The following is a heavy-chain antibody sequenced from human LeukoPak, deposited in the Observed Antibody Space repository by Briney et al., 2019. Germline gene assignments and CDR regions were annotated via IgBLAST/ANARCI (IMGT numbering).Heavy chain of an antibody. CDR3: AKGRVEMATIFDY. V-gene: IGHV3-48*03. CDR1: GFTFSSYE. Sequence: GGSLRLSCAASGFTFSSYEMNWVRQAPGKGLEWVSYISSSGSTIYYADSVKGRFTISRDNAKNSLYLQMNSLRAEDTAVYYCAKGRVEMATIFDYWGQGTLVTVSS. D-gene: IGHD5-24*01. J-gene: IGHJ4*02. CDR2: ISSSGSTI.